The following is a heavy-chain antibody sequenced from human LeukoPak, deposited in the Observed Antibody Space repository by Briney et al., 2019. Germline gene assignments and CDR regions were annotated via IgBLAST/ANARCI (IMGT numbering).Heavy chain of an antibody. J-gene: IGHJ4*02. CDR1: GFTFSSYE. D-gene: IGHD3-22*01. CDR3: ARGGSSAYYPGGY. CDR2: ISSSGSTI. V-gene: IGHV3-48*03. Sequence: GGSLRLSCAASGFTFSSYEMNWVRQAPGKGLEWVSYISSSGSTIYYADSVKGRFTISRDNAKNTLYMQMDSLRADDTAVYYCARGGSSAYYPGGYWGQGTLVTVSS.